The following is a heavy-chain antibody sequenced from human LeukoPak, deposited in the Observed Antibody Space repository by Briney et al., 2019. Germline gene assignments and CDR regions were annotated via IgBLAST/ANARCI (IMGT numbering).Heavy chain of an antibody. CDR3: ARARDGDRFAFDY. Sequence: PSETLSLTCTVSGGSISSYYWSWIRQPPGKGLEWVGYIYYSGSTDYHPSLRSRVTMSVDTSMSQFSLKLNSVTATDTAVYYCARARDGDRFAFDYWGQGSLVTVSS. V-gene: IGHV4-59*08. J-gene: IGHJ4*02. D-gene: IGHD5-24*01. CDR1: GGSISSYY. CDR2: IYYSGST.